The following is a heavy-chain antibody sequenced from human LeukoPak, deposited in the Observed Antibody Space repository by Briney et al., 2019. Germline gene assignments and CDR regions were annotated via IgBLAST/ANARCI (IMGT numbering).Heavy chain of an antibody. J-gene: IGHJ4*02. V-gene: IGHV3-64*01. D-gene: IGHD2-21*02. CDR3: ARVHSTYCGGDCYIDY. CDR2: ISSNGGST. CDR1: GFTFSSYA. Sequence: GGSLRLSCAASGFTFSSYAMHWVRQAPGKGLEYVSAISSNGGSTYYANSVKGRFTISRDNSKNTLYLQMGSLRAEDMAVYYYARVHSTYCGGDCYIDYWGQGTLVTVSS.